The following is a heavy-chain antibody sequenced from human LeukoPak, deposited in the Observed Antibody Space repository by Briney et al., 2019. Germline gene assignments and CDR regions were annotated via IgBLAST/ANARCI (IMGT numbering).Heavy chain of an antibody. D-gene: IGHD2-2*01. V-gene: IGHV3-23*01. J-gene: IGHJ3*02. CDR1: GCTFSSYA. Sequence: GGSLRLSCAASGCTFSSYAMNWVRQAPGKGLEWVSVISVSGGSTYYADSVKGRFTISRDNAKNSLYLQMNSLRAEDTAVYYCARDYPLLVPAAKDAFDIWGQGTMVTVSS. CDR2: ISVSGGST. CDR3: ARDYPLLVPAAKDAFDI.